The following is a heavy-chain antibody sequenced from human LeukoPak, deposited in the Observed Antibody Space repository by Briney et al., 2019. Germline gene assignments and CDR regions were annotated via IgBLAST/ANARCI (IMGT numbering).Heavy chain of an antibody. V-gene: IGHV5-10-1*01. CDR3: ARHGISGSGSYSDY. CDR2: IDPSDSYT. CDR1: GSHFTSYW. Sequence: GGSLEISWKGSGSHFTSYWISGARQLPGKGREGMGRIDPSDSYTNYSPSFQAHVTISADKSISTAYLQWSSLKASDTAMYYCARHGISGSGSYSDYWGQGTLVTVSS. J-gene: IGHJ4*02. D-gene: IGHD3-10*01.